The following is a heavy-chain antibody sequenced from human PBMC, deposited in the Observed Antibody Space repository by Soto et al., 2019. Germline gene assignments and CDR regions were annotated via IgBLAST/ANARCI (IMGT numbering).Heavy chain of an antibody. CDR2: IYYSGST. V-gene: IGHV4-31*03. CDR3: ARDLGGYSSGWYLGY. J-gene: IGHJ4*02. Sequence: SETLSLTCPFSFGSISSGGYYLSFLLQHPGKGLEWIGYIYYSGSTYYNPSLKSRVTISVDTSKNQFSLKLSSVTAADTAVYYCARDLGGYSSGWYLGYWGQGTLVTVSS. D-gene: IGHD6-19*01. CDR1: FGSISSGGYY.